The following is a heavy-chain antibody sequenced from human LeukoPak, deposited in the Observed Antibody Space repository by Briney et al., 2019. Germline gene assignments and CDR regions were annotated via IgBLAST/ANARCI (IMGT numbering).Heavy chain of an antibody. CDR3: ARGDFIAVAGTDYYYGMDV. V-gene: IGHV1-8*01. CDR1: GYTFTSYD. D-gene: IGHD6-19*01. CDR2: MNPNSGNT. Sequence: ASVKVSCKASGYTFTSYDINWVRQATGQGLEWMGWMNPNSGNTGYAQKFQGRVTMTRNTSISTAYMELSSLRSEDTAVYYCARGDFIAVAGTDYYYGMDVWGQGTTDTVSS. J-gene: IGHJ6*02.